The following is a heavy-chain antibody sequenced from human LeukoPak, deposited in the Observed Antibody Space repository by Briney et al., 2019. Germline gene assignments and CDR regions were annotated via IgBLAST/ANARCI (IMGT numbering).Heavy chain of an antibody. CDR2: IRSEAYDTTP. CDR1: GFTFGDYG. V-gene: IGHV3-49*03. Sequence: GGSLRLSCTASGFTFGDYGMSWFRKAPGKGLEWVGFIRSEAYDTTPQYGASVKGRFTISKDDSRRIAFLQMSGLKTEDTAVYYCSRAAGYDFILEYWGQGTLVTVSS. CDR3: SRAAGYDFILEY. D-gene: IGHD5-12*01. J-gene: IGHJ4*02.